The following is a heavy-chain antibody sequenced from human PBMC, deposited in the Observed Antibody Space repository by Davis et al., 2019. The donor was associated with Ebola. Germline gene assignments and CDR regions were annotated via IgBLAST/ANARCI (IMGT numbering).Heavy chain of an antibody. V-gene: IGHV1-2*06. Sequence: ASVKVSCKASGYTFTGYYMHWVRQAPGQGLEWMGRINPNSGGTNYAQKFQGRVTITRDTSASTAYMELSSLRTEDTAVYYCAKDQAEDSSSSLYYQYYGMDVWGKGTTVTVSS. CDR3: AKDQAEDSSSSLYYQYYGMDV. J-gene: IGHJ6*04. D-gene: IGHD6-6*01. CDR1: GYTFTGYY. CDR2: INPNSGGT.